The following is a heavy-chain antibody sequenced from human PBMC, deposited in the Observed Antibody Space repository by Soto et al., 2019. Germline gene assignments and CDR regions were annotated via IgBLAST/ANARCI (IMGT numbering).Heavy chain of an antibody. CDR2: INWNGGST. J-gene: IGHJ6*02. CDR1: GFTFDDYG. CDR3: ARGLYGSGSYSLYYYYGMDV. Sequence: EVQLVESGGGVVRPGGSLRLSCAASGFTFDDYGMSWVRQAPGKGLEWVSGINWNGGSTGYADSVKGRFTISRDNAKNSLYLQMNSLRAEDTALYYCARGLYGSGSYSLYYYYGMDVWGQGTTVTVSS. V-gene: IGHV3-20*04. D-gene: IGHD3-10*01.